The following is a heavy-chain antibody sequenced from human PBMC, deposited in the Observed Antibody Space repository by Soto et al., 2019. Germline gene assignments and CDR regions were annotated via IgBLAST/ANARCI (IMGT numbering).Heavy chain of an antibody. V-gene: IGHV4-59*01. CDR1: GGSISSYY. CDR2: IYYSGST. D-gene: IGHD5-18*01. J-gene: IGHJ4*02. CDR3: ARAHQGLVSYGYNPLDY. Sequence: PSETLSLTCTVSGGSISSYYWSWIRQPPGKGLEWIGYIYYSGSTNYNPSLKSRVTISVDTSKNQFSLKLSSVTAADTAVYYCARAHQGLVSYGYNPLDYWGQGTLVTVSS.